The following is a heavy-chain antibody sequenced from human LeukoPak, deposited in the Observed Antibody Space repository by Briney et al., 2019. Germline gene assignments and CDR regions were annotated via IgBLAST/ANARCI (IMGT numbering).Heavy chain of an antibody. CDR3: ARRRAYSSSSDAFDI. J-gene: IGHJ3*02. V-gene: IGHV5-51*01. Sequence: GESLKISCNSSGYIYTSYWIGWVRQMPGKGLEWMGIIYPGDSDTRYSPSLQGQVTISADKSISTAYLQWSSLKASDTAMYYCARRRAYSSSSDAFDIWGQGTMVTVSS. D-gene: IGHD6-6*01. CDR1: GYIYTSYW. CDR2: IYPGDSDT.